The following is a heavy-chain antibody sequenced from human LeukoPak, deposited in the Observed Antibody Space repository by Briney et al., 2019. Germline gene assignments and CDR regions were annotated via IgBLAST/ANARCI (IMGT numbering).Heavy chain of an antibody. Sequence: GSLRLSCAASGFTFSSYAMSWVRQAPGEGLEWIGDIYYSGSTNYNHSLKSRVTISVDTSKNQFSLKLSSVTAADTAVYYCARVKTDIVVVPAATLFDYWGQGTLVTVSS. CDR3: ARVKTDIVVVPAATLFDY. CDR2: IYYSGST. V-gene: IGHV4-59*01. CDR1: GFTFSSYA. D-gene: IGHD2-2*01. J-gene: IGHJ4*02.